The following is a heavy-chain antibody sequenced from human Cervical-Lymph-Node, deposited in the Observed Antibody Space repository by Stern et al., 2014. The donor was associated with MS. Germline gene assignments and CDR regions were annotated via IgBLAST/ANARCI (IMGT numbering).Heavy chain of an antibody. V-gene: IGHV1-46*01. CDR2: INPIGGRT. CDR1: GYTFTRYY. D-gene: IGHD3-10*01. Sequence: QVQLVQSGAEVKKPGASVKVSCKASGYTFTRYYVHWVRQAPGQGLEWMGIINPIGGRTNYTQRVQGRVTMTSDTSPHTAYMVMWSLRSEDTAVYYCARVGSGSGSHYWGQGTLVTVSS. CDR3: ARVGSGSGSHY. J-gene: IGHJ4*02.